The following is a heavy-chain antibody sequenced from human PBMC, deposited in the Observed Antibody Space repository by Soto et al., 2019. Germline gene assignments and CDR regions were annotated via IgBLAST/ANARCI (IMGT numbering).Heavy chain of an antibody. Sequence: GGSLRLSCAASGFTFSSYAMSWVRQAPGKGLEWVSTISGSGGSTYYADSVRGRFTISRDNSKNTLYLQMSSLIVEGTAVYYCAKGSQFGDLTYFEYWGQGTLVTVSS. J-gene: IGHJ4*02. CDR3: AKGSQFGDLTYFEY. V-gene: IGHV3-23*01. CDR2: ISGSGGST. D-gene: IGHD2-21*01. CDR1: GFTFSSYA.